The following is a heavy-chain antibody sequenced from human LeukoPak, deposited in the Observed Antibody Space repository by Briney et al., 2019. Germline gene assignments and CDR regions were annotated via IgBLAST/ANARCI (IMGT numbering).Heavy chain of an antibody. V-gene: IGHV4-59*10. CDR2: IYTSGST. CDR1: GASISEYY. D-gene: IGHD1-14*01. CDR3: ARFWAASGPKLDYYYMDV. J-gene: IGHJ6*03. Sequence: PSETLSLTCAVYGASISEYYWSWIRQPAGKGLEWIGRIYTSGSTNYNPSLKSRVTMSVDTSKNQFSLKLSSVTAADTAVYYCARFWAASGPKLDYYYMDVWAKGPRSPSP.